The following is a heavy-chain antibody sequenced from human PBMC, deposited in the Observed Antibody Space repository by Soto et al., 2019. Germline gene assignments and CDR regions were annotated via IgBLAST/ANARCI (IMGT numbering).Heavy chain of an antibody. CDR1: GYIFTSRY. CDR2: INPSGAKT. Sequence: ASVKVSCKASGYIFTSRYIHWVRQAPGQGLQWMGLINPSGAKTSYAEKFQGRVTLTRDTTTSTVYLELNRLRSEDTAVYYCARGSRNTWYAVDYWGQGTLVTVSS. V-gene: IGHV1-46*01. J-gene: IGHJ4*02. CDR3: ARGSRNTWYAVDY. D-gene: IGHD6-13*01.